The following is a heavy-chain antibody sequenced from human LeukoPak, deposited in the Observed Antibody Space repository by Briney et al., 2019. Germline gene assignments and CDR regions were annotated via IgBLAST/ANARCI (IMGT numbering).Heavy chain of an antibody. CDR3: ARKVPLAIDY. Sequence: PRGSLRLSCAASGFTFSNYWMHWVRQAPGKGLVWVSRINTDGSSTSYVDSVKGRFTISRDNAKNTLYLQMNSLRAEDTAVYYCARKVPLAIDYWGQGTLVTVSS. D-gene: IGHD5-12*01. CDR1: GFTFSNYW. CDR2: INTDGSST. J-gene: IGHJ4*02. V-gene: IGHV3-74*01.